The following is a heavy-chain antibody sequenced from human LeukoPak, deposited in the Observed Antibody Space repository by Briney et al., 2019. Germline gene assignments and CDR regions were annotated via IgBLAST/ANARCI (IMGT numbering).Heavy chain of an antibody. CDR1: GGSIRSYS. Sequence: SETLSLTCTVSGGSIRSYSWEWIGRMYNSGSTNYNPSLKSRVTISADTSKNQFSLELRSVTAADTAVYYCARAYYSTSWFPHWGQGALVTVSS. V-gene: IGHV4-4*07. CDR2: MYNSGST. J-gene: IGHJ5*02. CDR3: ARAYYSTSWFPH. D-gene: IGHD3-10*01.